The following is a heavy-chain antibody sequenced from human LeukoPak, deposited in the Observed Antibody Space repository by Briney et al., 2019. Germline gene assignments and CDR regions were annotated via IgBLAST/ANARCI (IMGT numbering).Heavy chain of an antibody. CDR2: IYYSGTT. V-gene: IGHV4-59*12. Sequence: SETLSLTCTVSGGSISSYYWSWIRQPPGKGLEWIGYIYYSGTTNYNPSLKSRVTISVDTSKNQFSLKLSSVTAADTAVYYCARGVYIAAAHYGYWGQGTLVTVSS. CDR1: GGSISSYY. CDR3: ARGVYIAAAHYGY. D-gene: IGHD6-13*01. J-gene: IGHJ4*02.